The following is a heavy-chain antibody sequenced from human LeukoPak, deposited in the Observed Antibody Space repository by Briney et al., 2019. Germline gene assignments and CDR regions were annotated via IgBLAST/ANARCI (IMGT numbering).Heavy chain of an antibody. CDR1: GFTFSSYW. D-gene: IGHD1-26*01. CDR2: IKQDGSEE. V-gene: IGHV3-7*01. J-gene: IGHJ4*02. CDR3: ARGSSAGASLRHDY. Sequence: QAGGSLRLSCAASGFTFSSYWMSWVRQAPGKGLEWVANIKQDGSEENFVDSVKGRFTISRDNAKKSLYLQMNSLRAEDTAVYYCARGSSAGASLRHDYWGQGTLVIVSS.